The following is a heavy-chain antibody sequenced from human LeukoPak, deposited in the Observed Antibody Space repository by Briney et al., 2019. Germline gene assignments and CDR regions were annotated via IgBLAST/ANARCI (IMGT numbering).Heavy chain of an antibody. V-gene: IGHV3-7*01. CDR2: INQDGSET. Sequence: GGSLRLSCAASGFTFSGSWMDWVRQAPGKGLEWVANINQDGSETYYVDSAKGRFTISRDNAKNSLYLQMDSLRVEDTAMYYCTKALDFWGQGSLVIVSS. CDR1: GFTFSGSW. CDR3: TKALDF. J-gene: IGHJ4*02.